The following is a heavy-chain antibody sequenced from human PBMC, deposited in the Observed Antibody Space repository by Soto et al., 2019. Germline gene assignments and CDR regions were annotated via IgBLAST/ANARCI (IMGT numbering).Heavy chain of an antibody. Sequence: SETLSLTCAVYGGSFSGYYWSWIRQPPGKGLEWIGEINHSGSTKYNPSLKSRVTISVDRSKNQFSLKLSSVTAADTAVYYCARAKLLTSRVYYYYGMDVWGQGTTVTVSS. D-gene: IGHD3-9*01. V-gene: IGHV4-34*01. J-gene: IGHJ6*02. CDR3: ARAKLLTSRVYYYYGMDV. CDR2: INHSGST. CDR1: GGSFSGYY.